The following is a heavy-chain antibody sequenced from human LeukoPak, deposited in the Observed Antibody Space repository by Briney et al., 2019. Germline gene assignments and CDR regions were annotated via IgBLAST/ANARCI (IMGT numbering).Heavy chain of an antibody. Sequence: GGSLRLSCAAFGFTFSSYSMNWVRQAPGKGLEWVSSISSSSSYIYYADSVKGRFTISRDNAKNSLYLQMNSLRAEDTAVYYCAKDGTYSSGWYPYWGQGTLVTVSS. V-gene: IGHV3-21*04. J-gene: IGHJ4*02. CDR2: ISSSSSYI. D-gene: IGHD6-19*01. CDR1: GFTFSSYS. CDR3: AKDGTYSSGWYPY.